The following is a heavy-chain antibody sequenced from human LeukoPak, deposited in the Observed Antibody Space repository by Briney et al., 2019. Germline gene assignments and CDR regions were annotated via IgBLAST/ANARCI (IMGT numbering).Heavy chain of an antibody. D-gene: IGHD3-10*01. J-gene: IGHJ5*02. CDR3: ESLQGQITMVRGATPGWFDP. V-gene: IGHV7-4-1*02. CDR2: IKTNTGNP. CDR1: GYTFTSYA. Sequence: GASVKLSCKASGYTFTSYAMNWVRQAPGQGLGWMGWIKTNTGNPTYAQAFTGRFVFSLDTSVSTAYLQISSLRAEDTAVYYCESLQGQITMVRGATPGWFDPWGQGTLVTVSS.